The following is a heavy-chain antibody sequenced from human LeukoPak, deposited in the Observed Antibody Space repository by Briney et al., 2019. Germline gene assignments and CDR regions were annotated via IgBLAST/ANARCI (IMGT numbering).Heavy chain of an antibody. Sequence: GGSLRLSCAASGFTLSDYSMNWVRQAPGKGLEWISYIGIDSGNTNYADSVKGRFTISGDKAKNSLYLQMNSLRVEDTAVYYCARDYRYAFDNWGQGTLVTVSS. CDR2: IGIDSGNT. D-gene: IGHD1-1*01. J-gene: IGHJ4*02. V-gene: IGHV3-48*01. CDR1: GFTLSDYS. CDR3: ARDYRYAFDN.